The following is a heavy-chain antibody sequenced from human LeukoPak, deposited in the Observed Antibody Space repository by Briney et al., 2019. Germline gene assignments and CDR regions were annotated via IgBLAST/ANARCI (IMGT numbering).Heavy chain of an antibody. CDR2: ISGSGRST. Sequence: PGGSLRLSCTASTLTFSSYVMTWVRQAPGKGLEWVSTISGSGRSTYYADSVKGRFTISRDNSKNTLYLQMNSLRAEDTAVYYCAKAGITIFGVVTHFDYWGQGTLVTVSS. V-gene: IGHV3-23*01. J-gene: IGHJ4*02. CDR1: TLTFSSYV. CDR3: AKAGITIFGVVTHFDY. D-gene: IGHD3-3*01.